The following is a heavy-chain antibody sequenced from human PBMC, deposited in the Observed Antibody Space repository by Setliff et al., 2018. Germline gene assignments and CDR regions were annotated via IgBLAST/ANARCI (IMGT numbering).Heavy chain of an antibody. Sequence: PSVKVSCKASGYTFSTYPMHWVRQAPGQSLEWMGWISTANGNTKYSQQFQGRVTITRDTSASTVYMELSSLRSEDMAVYYCARTSATWCMDVWGKGTAVTVSS. CDR3: ARTSATWCMDV. CDR2: ISTANGNT. V-gene: IGHV1-3*03. J-gene: IGHJ6*03. D-gene: IGHD2-8*02. CDR1: GYTFSTYP.